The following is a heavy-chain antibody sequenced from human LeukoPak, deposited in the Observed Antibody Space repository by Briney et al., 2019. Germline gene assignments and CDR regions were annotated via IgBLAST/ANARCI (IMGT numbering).Heavy chain of an antibody. Sequence: GASVKVSCKTSEYTFTSYSMNWVRQAPGQGLEWMGWINTNTGNPTYAQGLTGRFVFSLDTSVNTAYLQISSLKAEDTAIYYCARPGWTGDAFEIWGQGTMVTVSS. CDR1: EYTFTSYS. V-gene: IGHV7-4-1*02. CDR2: INTNTGNP. D-gene: IGHD6-19*01. J-gene: IGHJ3*02. CDR3: ARPGWTGDAFEI.